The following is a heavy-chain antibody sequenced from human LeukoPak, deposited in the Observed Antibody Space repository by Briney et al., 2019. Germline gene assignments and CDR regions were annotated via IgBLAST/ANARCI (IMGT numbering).Heavy chain of an antibody. CDR1: GYTFTSYA. V-gene: IGHV1-69*13. CDR3: ARASILVGYSGYEQNFDY. CDR2: IIPIFGTA. D-gene: IGHD5-12*01. J-gene: IGHJ4*02. Sequence: SVKVSCKASGYTFTSYAISWVRQAPGQGLEWMGGIIPIFGTANYAQKFQGRVTITADESTSTAYMELSSLRSEDTAVYYCARASILVGYSGYEQNFDYWGQGTLVTVSS.